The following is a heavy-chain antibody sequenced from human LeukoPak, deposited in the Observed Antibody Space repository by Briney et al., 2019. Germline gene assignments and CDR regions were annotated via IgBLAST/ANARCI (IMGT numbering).Heavy chain of an antibody. Sequence: SETLSLTCTVSSGSVSNSHYYWAWVRQPPGKGLEWIGEVNHSGSTNYLPSLKSRVTISVDPSKNQFSLKLSSVTAADTAVYYCARAREAVALDYWGQGTLVTVSS. D-gene: IGHD6-19*01. J-gene: IGHJ4*02. CDR2: VNHSGST. CDR3: ARAREAVALDY. V-gene: IGHV4-39*07. CDR1: SGSVSNSHYY.